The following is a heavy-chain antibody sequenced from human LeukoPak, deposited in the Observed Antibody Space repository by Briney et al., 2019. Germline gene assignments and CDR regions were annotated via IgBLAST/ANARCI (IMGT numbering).Heavy chain of an antibody. D-gene: IGHD4-17*01. CDR1: GGTFNNSA. Sequence: SVKVSCKTSGGTFNNSAISWVRQAPGQGLEWRGGIMPLFGIVGYAQKFQGRVTITKDESTRTVYLELTSLTSDDTAVYYCARDVHGDYGSGWFDPWGQGTLVSVSS. CDR3: ARDVHGDYGSGWFDP. V-gene: IGHV1-69*05. J-gene: IGHJ5*02. CDR2: IMPLFGIV.